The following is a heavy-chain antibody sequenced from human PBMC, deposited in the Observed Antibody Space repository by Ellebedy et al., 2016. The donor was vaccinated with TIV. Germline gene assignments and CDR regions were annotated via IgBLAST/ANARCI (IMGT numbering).Heavy chain of an antibody. J-gene: IGHJ4*02. D-gene: IGHD6-13*01. CDR3: ARAAGLHFDY. CDR2: IWYDGSNK. CDR1: GFTFSSYG. Sequence: GESLKISCAASGFTFSSYGMHWVRQAPGKGLEWVAVIWYDGSNKYYADSVKGRFTISRDNSKNTLYLQMNSLRAEDTAVYYCARAAGLHFDYWGQGTLVTVSS. V-gene: IGHV3-33*01.